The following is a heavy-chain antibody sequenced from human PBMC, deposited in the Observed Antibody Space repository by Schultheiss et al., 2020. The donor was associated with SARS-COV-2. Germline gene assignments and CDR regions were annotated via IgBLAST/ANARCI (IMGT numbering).Heavy chain of an antibody. CDR1: GFTFSSYW. J-gene: IGHJ6*02. CDR2: INSDGSST. V-gene: IGHV3-74*01. Sequence: GESLKISCAASGFTFSSYWMHWVRQAPGKGLVWVSRINSDGSSTSYADSVKGRFTISRDNAKNTLYLQMNSLRAADTAVYYCASNPGGHYYYVMVVWGQGTTVTVSS. CDR3: ASNPGGHYYYVMVV. D-gene: IGHD3-10*01.